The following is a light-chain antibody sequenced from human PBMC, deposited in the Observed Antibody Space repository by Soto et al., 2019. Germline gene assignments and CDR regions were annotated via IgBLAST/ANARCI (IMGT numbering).Light chain of an antibody. CDR1: QSISTN. V-gene: IGKV3-15*01. Sequence: EIVMTQSPATLSVSPGERVTLSCRASQSISTNLAWYQQKSGQAPSLLIYGAFTRSTGIPARFSGSGSGTEFTLTISSLQSEDFAVYDCQQYNDWPPYTFGQGTKLEIK. J-gene: IGKJ2*01. CDR3: QQYNDWPPYT. CDR2: GAF.